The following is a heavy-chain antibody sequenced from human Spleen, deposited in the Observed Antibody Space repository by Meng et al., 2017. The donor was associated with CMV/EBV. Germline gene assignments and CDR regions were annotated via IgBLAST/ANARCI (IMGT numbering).Heavy chain of an antibody. CDR1: GFTFSSYG. CDR2: IRYDGTTK. D-gene: IGHD3-10*01. CDR3: AKDGGMVHYFDY. V-gene: IGHV3-30*02. J-gene: IGHJ4*02. Sequence: GESLKISCAAPGFTFSSYGMQWVRQAPGKGLQWVAFIRYDGTTKYYADSVKGRFTVSRDNSKNTLYLQMNSLRAEDTGVYYCAKDGGMVHYFDYWGQGSLVTVSS.